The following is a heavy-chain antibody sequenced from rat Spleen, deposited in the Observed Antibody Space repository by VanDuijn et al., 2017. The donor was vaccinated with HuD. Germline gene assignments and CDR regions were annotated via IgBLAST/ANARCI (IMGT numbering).Heavy chain of an antibody. CDR1: GFTFSDYY. V-gene: IGHV5-22*01. CDR3: ARPTTGIPFNY. J-gene: IGHJ2*01. CDR2: INYEGSNT. Sequence: EVQLVESGGGLVQPGRSLKLSCAASGFTFSDYYMAWVRQAPKKGLEWVASINYEGSNTFYRDSVKGRFTISRDNAKSTLYLQVDSLRSEDTAIYYCARPTTGIPFNYWGQGVMVTVSS. D-gene: IGHD1-9*01.